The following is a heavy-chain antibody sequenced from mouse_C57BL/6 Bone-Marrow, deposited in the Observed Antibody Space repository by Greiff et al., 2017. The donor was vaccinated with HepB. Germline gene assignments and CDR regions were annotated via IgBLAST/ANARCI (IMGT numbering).Heavy chain of an antibody. CDR2: IDPSDSYT. CDR3: AREGWVDY. J-gene: IGHJ2*01. D-gene: IGHD2-3*01. V-gene: IGHV1-59*01. CDR1: GYTFTSYW. Sequence: VQLQQPGAELVRPGTSVKLSCKASGYTFTSYWMHWVKQRPGQGLEWIGVIDPSDSYTNYNQKFKGKATLTVDTSSSTAYMQLSSLTSEDSAVYYCAREGWVDYWGQGTTLTVSS.